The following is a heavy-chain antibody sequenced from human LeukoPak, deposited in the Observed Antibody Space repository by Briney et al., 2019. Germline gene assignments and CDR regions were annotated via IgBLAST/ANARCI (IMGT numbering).Heavy chain of an antibody. V-gene: IGHV3-48*04. CDR3: ASLSLRWSDY. CDR1: GFTFSSYA. D-gene: IGHD4-23*01. J-gene: IGHJ4*02. Sequence: GGSLRLSCAASGFTFSSYAMSWVRQAPGKGLEWVSYISSSSSTIYYADSVKGRFTISRDNAKNSLYLQMNSLRAEDTAVYYCASLSLRWSDYWGQGTLVTVSS. CDR2: ISSSSSTI.